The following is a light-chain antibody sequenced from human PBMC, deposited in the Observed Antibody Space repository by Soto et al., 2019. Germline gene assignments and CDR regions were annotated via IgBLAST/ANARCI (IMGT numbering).Light chain of an antibody. V-gene: IGKV3-20*01. Sequence: EIVLTQSPGTLSLSPGEGATLSCRASQSVSSSYLAWYQQKPGQAPRLLIYGPSSRATGIPDRFSGSGSGTDFTLTISRLESEDFAVYYCQQYGSTPLTFGQGTKVEIK. CDR1: QSVSSSY. CDR2: GPS. J-gene: IGKJ1*01. CDR3: QQYGSTPLT.